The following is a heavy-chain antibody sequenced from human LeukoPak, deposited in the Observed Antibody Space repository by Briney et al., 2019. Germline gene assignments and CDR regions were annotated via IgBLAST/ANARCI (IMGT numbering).Heavy chain of an antibody. CDR2: ISGSGGST. J-gene: IGHJ4*02. D-gene: IGHD3-16*02. Sequence: GGSLRLAWAASGFTFSSYAMGWGRPPPGNGMELVLSISGSGGSTYSPASVEGPFTISRDNSKNTLYLQMTSLRAEDTAVYYCAKLWVMITFGGVIDIEAPGSSGDYWGQGTLVTVSS. CDR1: GFTFSSYA. V-gene: IGHV3-23*01. CDR3: AKLWVMITFGGVIDIEAPGSSGDY.